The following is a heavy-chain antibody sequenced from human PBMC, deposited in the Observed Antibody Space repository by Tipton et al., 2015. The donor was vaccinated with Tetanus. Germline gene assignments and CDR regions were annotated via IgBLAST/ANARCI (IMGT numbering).Heavy chain of an antibody. J-gene: IGHJ5*02. Sequence: EASGFNFKTLGINWVRQAPGKGLEWISYISSSGTTMYYADSVKGRFTISRDNAKNSLFLQMNSLRDEDTAVYYCVNFATSWGQGTLVTVSS. CDR2: ISSSGTTM. CDR1: GFNFKTLG. V-gene: IGHV3-48*02. CDR3: VNFATS.